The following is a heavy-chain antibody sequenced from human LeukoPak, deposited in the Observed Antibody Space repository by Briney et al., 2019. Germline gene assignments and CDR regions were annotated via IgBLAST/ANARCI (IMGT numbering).Heavy chain of an antibody. CDR3: ARSGDSGYYYYYYMDV. Sequence: PSETLSLTCTVSGGSLSSSSYYWGWIRQPPGKGLEWLGSIYYSGSTYYNPSLKSRVTISVDTSKNQFSLKLSSVTAADTAVYYCARSGDSGYYYYYYMDVWGKGTTVTVSS. V-gene: IGHV4-39*01. CDR1: GGSLSSSSYY. J-gene: IGHJ6*03. CDR2: IYYSGST. D-gene: IGHD6-25*01.